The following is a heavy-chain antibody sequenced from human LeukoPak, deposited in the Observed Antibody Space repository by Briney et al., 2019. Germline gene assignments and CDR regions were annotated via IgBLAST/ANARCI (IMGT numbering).Heavy chain of an antibody. CDR2: ISSSSRYI. CDR3: ARVSFDYYDGSGYWMYYFDY. Sequence: GGSLRLSCAASGFTFSSYSMNWVRQAPGKGLEWVSSISSSSRYIYYADSVKGRFTISRDNAKNSLYLQMDSLRAEDTAVYYCARVSFDYYDGSGYWMYYFDYWGQGTLVTVSS. J-gene: IGHJ4*02. D-gene: IGHD3-22*01. CDR1: GFTFSSYS. V-gene: IGHV3-21*01.